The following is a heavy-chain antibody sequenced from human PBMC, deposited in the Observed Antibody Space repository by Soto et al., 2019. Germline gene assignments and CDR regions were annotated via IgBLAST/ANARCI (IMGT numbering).Heavy chain of an antibody. CDR3: LRDVTETLPTGHIMAEGRLDL. D-gene: IGHD2-21*01. Sequence: SETLSLTCTVSDDSIRSSYYYWSWIRQAPGQGLEWIGYIQYSGNTYYNPSLNNRVVISLDTSKKQCSLSLTSVTAADTAVYWWLRDVTETLPTGHIMAEGRLDLLGQGALVTVSS. J-gene: IGHJ4*02. V-gene: IGHV4-30-4*08. CDR1: DDSIRSSYYY. CDR2: IQYSGNT.